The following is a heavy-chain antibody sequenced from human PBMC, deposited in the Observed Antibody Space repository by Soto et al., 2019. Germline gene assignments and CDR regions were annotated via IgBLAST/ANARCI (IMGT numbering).Heavy chain of an antibody. V-gene: IGHV5-51*01. CDR2: IYPGDSDT. D-gene: IGHD5-12*01. J-gene: IGHJ4*02. Sequence: GESLKISCKGSGYSFTNYWIGWVRQMPGKGLECMGIIYPGDSDTRYSPSFQGQVTISADKSISTAYLQWSSLEASDTAMYYCARLEMATCARAFDYWGQGTLVTVSS. CDR1: GYSFTNYW. CDR3: ARLEMATCARAFDY.